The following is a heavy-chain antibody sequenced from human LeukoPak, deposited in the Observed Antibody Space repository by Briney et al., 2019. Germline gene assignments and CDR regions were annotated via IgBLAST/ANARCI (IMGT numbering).Heavy chain of an antibody. CDR1: GYTFTGYY. CDR3: ARDSGSYWDFQH. Sequence: ASVKVSCKASGYTFTGYYMHWVRQAPGQGLEWMGRINPNSGGTDYAQKFQGRVTMTRDTSISTAYMELSRLRSDDTAVYYCARDSGSYWDFQHWGQGTLVTVSS. V-gene: IGHV1-2*06. J-gene: IGHJ1*01. CDR2: INPNSGGT. D-gene: IGHD1-26*01.